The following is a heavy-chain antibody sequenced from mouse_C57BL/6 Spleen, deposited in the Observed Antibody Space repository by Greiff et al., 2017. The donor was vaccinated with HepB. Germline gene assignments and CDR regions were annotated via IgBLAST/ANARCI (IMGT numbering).Heavy chain of an antibody. CDR3: ARGESSGYRLDY. CDR2: IDPSDSET. CDR1: GYTFTSYW. V-gene: IGHV1-52*01. D-gene: IGHD3-2*02. J-gene: IGHJ2*01. Sequence: QVQLQQPGAELVRPGSSVKLSCKASGYTFTSYWMHWVKQRPIQGLEWIGNIDPSDSETHYNQKFKDKATLTVDKSSSTAYMQLSSLTSEDSAVYYCARGESSGYRLDYWGQGTTLTVSS.